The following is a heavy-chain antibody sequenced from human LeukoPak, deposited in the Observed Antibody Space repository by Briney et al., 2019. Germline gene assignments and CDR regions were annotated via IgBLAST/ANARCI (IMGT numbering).Heavy chain of an antibody. Sequence: GGSLRLSCAASGFTFSSYGVHWVRQAPGKGLEWVAVISYDGSNKYYADSVKGQFTISRDNSKNTLYLQMNSLRAEDTAVYYCAKGTYGRRYYYYGMDVWGQGTTVTVSS. V-gene: IGHV3-30*18. CDR3: AKGTYGRRYYYYGMDV. D-gene: IGHD3-10*01. J-gene: IGHJ6*02. CDR1: GFTFSSYG. CDR2: ISYDGSNK.